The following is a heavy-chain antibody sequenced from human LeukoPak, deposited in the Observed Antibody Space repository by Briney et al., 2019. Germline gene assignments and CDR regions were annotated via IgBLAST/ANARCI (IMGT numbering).Heavy chain of an antibody. CDR2: IGTASDK. CDR1: GFTLSILD. CDR3: ARGPHRGKYYYMDV. V-gene: IGHV3-13*04. J-gene: IGHJ6*03. D-gene: IGHD1-1*01. Sequence: GGSMRLSWAASGFTLSILDMHWVSHPTKQGPEWDSTIGTASDKYNHSSVEARFTISRDNAKNTLYLQMNSLTAGDTAVYYCARGPHRGKYYYMDVWGKGTTVTVSS.